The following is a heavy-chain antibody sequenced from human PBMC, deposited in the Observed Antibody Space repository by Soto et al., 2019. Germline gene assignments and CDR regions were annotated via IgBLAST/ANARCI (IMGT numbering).Heavy chain of an antibody. V-gene: IGHV3-21*01. J-gene: IGHJ4*02. Sequence: GESLKISCAASGFTFSSYSMNWVRQAPGKGLEWVSSISSSSSYIYYADSVKGRFTISRDNAKNSLYLQMNSLRAEDTAVYYCARSVAIAVVVADPRQGFDYWGQGTLVTVSS. CDR1: GFTFSSYS. CDR2: ISSSSSYI. CDR3: ARSVAIAVVVADPRQGFDY. D-gene: IGHD2-15*01.